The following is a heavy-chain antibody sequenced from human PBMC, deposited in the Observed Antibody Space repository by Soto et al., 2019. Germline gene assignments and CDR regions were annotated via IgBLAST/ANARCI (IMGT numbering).Heavy chain of an antibody. CDR3: AKDMIAAAGRGAAFDI. J-gene: IGHJ3*02. D-gene: IGHD6-13*01. Sequence: GGSLRLSCAASGFTFDDYAMHWVRQAPGKGLEWVSGISWNSGSIGYADSVKGRFTISRDNAKNSLYLQMNSLRAEDTALYYCAKDMIAAAGRGAAFDIWGQGTMVTVSS. V-gene: IGHV3-9*01. CDR2: ISWNSGSI. CDR1: GFTFDDYA.